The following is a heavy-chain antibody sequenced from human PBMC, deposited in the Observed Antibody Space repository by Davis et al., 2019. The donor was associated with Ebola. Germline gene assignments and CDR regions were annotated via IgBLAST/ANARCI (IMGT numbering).Heavy chain of an antibody. J-gene: IGHJ3*02. D-gene: IGHD1-7*01. CDR3: ARPGGITGTWVDI. CDR2: IYPADSDT. CDR1: GYSFATYW. Sequence: KVSCKVSGYSFATYWIGWVRQMPGKGLEWMGIIYPADSDTRYSPSFEGQVTISADKSITTADLQWNSLKASDTAMYYCARPGGITGTWVDIWGQGTMVTVSS. V-gene: IGHV5-51*01.